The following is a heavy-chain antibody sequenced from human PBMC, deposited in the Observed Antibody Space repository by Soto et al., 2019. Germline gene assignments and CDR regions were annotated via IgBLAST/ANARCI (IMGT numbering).Heavy chain of an antibody. J-gene: IGHJ6*02. CDR2: IRGGGNT. Sequence: GGSLRLSCAAYGFTVSTDWMYWVRQAPGKGLEWVSVIRGGGNTFYADSVEGRFTISRDNSKNTVYLQMNSLRVEDTAMYYCVRENYYYGMDVWGQGTTVTVSS. CDR1: GFTVSTDW. V-gene: IGHV3-66*01. CDR3: VRENYYYGMDV.